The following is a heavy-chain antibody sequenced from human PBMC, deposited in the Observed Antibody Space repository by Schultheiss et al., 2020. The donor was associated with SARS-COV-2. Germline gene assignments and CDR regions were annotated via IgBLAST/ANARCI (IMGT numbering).Heavy chain of an antibody. V-gene: IGHV4-61*01. CDR3: GRAKQWLVFSP. CDR1: GGSVRSGSYY. D-gene: IGHD6-19*01. J-gene: IGHJ5*02. Sequence: SETLSLTCTVSGGSVRSGSYYWSWIRQPPGKRLEWIGYIYYSGSTNYNTSLKSRITISVDTSKNQFSLKLSSVTAADTAVYYCGRAKQWLVFSPWGQGTLVTVSS. CDR2: IYYSGST.